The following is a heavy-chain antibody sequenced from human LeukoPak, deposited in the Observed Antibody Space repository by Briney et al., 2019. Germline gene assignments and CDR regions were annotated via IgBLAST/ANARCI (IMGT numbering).Heavy chain of an antibody. J-gene: IGHJ5*02. D-gene: IGHD3-10*01. CDR1: GFTLSDYH. Sequence: GSLRLSCAASGFTLSDYHMNGVRQAPGKGLEWLSSITTISHYIYYAGAVRGRFTISRDNAKNSLYLQMNSLRGEDTAVYYCARSGGPGTYHQLRYNWFDPWGQGTLVTVSS. V-gene: IGHV3-21*01. CDR2: ITTISHYI. CDR3: ARSGGPGTYHQLRYNWFDP.